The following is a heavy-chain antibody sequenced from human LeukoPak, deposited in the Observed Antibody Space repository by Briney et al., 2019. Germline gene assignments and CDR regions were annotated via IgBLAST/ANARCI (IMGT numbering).Heavy chain of an antibody. CDR1: GYTFSSYD. D-gene: IGHD2-2*01. V-gene: IGHV1-2*02. CDR3: AREDEPAALWKWGPGNWFDP. CDR2: INPNSGGT. J-gene: IGHJ5*02. Sequence: ASVKVSCKASGYTFSSYDINLVRQAPGQGLEWMGWINPNSGGTNYAQKFQGRVTMTRDTSISTAYMELSRLRSDDTAVYYCAREDEPAALWKWGPGNWFDPWGQGTLVTVSS.